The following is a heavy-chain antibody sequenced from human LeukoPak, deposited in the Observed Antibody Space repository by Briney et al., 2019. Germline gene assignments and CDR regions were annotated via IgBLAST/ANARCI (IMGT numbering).Heavy chain of an antibody. D-gene: IGHD5/OR15-5a*01. J-gene: IGHJ4*02. V-gene: IGHV4-61*02. CDR2: IYASGST. CDR1: GGSTSSSTHY. CDR3: ARGVSTINFAF. Sequence: SETLSLTCTVSGGSTSSSTHYWSWIRQPAGKGLEWIGRIYASGSTNYNPSLKSRATISVDTSKNQFSLKLSSVTAADTAVDYCARGVSTINFAFWGQGTLVTVSS.